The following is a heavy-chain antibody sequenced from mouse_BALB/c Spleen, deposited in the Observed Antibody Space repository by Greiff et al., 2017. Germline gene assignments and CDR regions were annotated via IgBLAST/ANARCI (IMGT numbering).Heavy chain of an antibody. CDR2: IDPANGNT. J-gene: IGHJ4*01. CDR1: GFNIKDSY. D-gene: IGHD2-3*01. CDR3: ARCDDYAMDY. V-gene: IGHV14-3*02. Sequence: VQLKESGAELVKPGASVKLSCTASGFNIKDSYMHWVQQRPEQGLEWVGKIDPANGNTKYDPKFQGRATITADKSSNTPYLQLSSLTSEDTAVYYCARCDDYAMDYWGQGTTVTVSS.